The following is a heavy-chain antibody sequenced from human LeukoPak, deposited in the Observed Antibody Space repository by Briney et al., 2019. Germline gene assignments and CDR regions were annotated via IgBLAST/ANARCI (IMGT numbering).Heavy chain of an antibody. Sequence: GGSLRLSCAASAFTFSSYSMNWVRQAPGKGLEWVSSISSSSSYIYYADSVKGRFTISRDNAKNSLHLQMNSLRAEDTAVYYCARSTLLRIQDYWGQGTLVTVSS. J-gene: IGHJ4*02. CDR3: ARSTLLRIQDY. CDR1: AFTFSSYS. V-gene: IGHV3-21*01. CDR2: ISSSSSYI. D-gene: IGHD5-18*01.